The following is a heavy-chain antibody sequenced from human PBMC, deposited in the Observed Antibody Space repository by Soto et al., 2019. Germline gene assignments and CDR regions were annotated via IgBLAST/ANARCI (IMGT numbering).Heavy chain of an antibody. D-gene: IGHD3-10*01. V-gene: IGHV4-61*01. Sequence: SETLSLTCTVSGGSVSSGSYCWAWIRQPPGKGLEWLGYIYYAGTTSYNPSLNSRVTLSLETSKSQFSLRLTSVTASDTAIYYCARLGAYYQSLDPWGQGTLVTVSS. CDR1: GGSVSSGSYC. J-gene: IGHJ5*02. CDR2: IYYAGTT. CDR3: ARLGAYYQSLDP.